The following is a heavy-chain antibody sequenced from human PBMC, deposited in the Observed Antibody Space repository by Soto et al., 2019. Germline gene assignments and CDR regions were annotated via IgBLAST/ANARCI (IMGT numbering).Heavy chain of an antibody. CDR2: IYYSGST. D-gene: IGHD2-15*01. Sequence: SETLSLTCTVSGGSTSSGGYYWSWIRQHPGKGLEWIGYIYYSGSTYYNPSLKSRVTISVDTSKNQFSLKLSSVTAADTAVYYCARDEVVVAAIDGGCYYGMEVWGQGTTVTVSS. J-gene: IGHJ6*02. V-gene: IGHV4-31*03. CDR1: GGSTSSGGYY. CDR3: ARDEVVVAAIDGGCYYGMEV.